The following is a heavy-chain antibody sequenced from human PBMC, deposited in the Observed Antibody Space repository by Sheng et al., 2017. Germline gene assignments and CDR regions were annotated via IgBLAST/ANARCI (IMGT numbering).Heavy chain of an antibody. CDR3: ARALGGTPWDAFDM. D-gene: IGHD1-26*01. CDR1: GGTFSTHA. CDR2: ILPILGVV. Sequence: QVQLVQSGAEMKKPGSSVKVSCKASGGTFSTHAVSWVRQAPGQGLEWMGVILPILGVVNYAQKFQGAVTITADKSTTTAFMELSSLTSEDTAVYYCARALGGTPWDAFDMWGQGTKVTVSS. J-gene: IGHJ3*02. V-gene: IGHV1-69*10.